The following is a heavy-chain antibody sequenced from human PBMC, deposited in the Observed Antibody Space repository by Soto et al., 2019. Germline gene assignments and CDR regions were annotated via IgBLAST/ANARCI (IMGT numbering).Heavy chain of an antibody. CDR3: VREEFEDGRGHFTS. J-gene: IGHJ4*02. CDR2: LSYGAKNK. D-gene: IGHD3-3*01. Sequence: QVLLVESGGGVVQPGGSLRLSCAASGFTFSASVMHWVRQAPGKGLEWMAILSYGAKNKYYADSVKGRFTISRDISESTLYLQMDSLRTEDTAVYYGVREEFEDGRGHFTSWGQGTLVSVSS. V-gene: IGHV3-30*03. CDR1: GFTFSASV.